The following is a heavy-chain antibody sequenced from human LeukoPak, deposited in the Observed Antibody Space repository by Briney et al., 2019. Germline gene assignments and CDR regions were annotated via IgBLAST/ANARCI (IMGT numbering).Heavy chain of an antibody. V-gene: IGHV3-21*01. Sequence: GGSLRLSCAASGFTFSSYSMNWVRQAPGKGLEWVSSISSSSSYIYYADSVKGRFTISRDNAKNSLYLQMNSLRAEDTAVYYCARGDRVLEWLSITDGMDVWGKGTTVTVSS. CDR3: ARGDRVLEWLSITDGMDV. J-gene: IGHJ6*04. CDR1: GFTFSSYS. D-gene: IGHD3-3*01. CDR2: ISSSSSYI.